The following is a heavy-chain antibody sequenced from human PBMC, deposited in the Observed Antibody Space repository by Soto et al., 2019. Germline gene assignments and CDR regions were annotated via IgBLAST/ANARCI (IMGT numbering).Heavy chain of an antibody. CDR2: ILPDDGET. J-gene: IGHJ6*02. V-gene: IGHV5-51*01. D-gene: IGHD4-4*01. CDR3: ARQGFSKQYYYGMDI. CDR1: GYSFTSYW. Sequence: GESLKISCKGSGYSFTSYWIGWVRQMPGKGLEWMGIILPDDGETRYSPSFQGQVTISADKSTTTAYLKWSSLKASDTATYFCARQGFSKQYYYGMDIWGQGTAVTVSS.